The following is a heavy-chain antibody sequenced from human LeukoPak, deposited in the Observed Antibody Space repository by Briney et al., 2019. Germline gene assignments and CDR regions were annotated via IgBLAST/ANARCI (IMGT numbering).Heavy chain of an antibody. D-gene: IGHD3-3*01. CDR3: ARGHRDLPRIWNGYYVYWFDP. CDR2: MNPNSGNT. Sequence: VASVKVSCKASGYTFTSYDINWVRQATGQGLEWMGWMNPNSGNTGYAQKFQGRVTMTRNTSISTAYMELSSLRSEDTAVYYCARGHRDLPRIWNGYYVYWFDPWGQGTLVTVSS. V-gene: IGHV1-8*01. J-gene: IGHJ5*02. CDR1: GYTFTSYD.